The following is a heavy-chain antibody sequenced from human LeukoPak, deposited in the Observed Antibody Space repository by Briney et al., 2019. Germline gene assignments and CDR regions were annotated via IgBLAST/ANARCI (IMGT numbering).Heavy chain of an antibody. J-gene: IGHJ4*02. V-gene: IGHV4-59*08. Sequence: SETLSLTCTVSGGSINSYYWSWIRQPPGEGLEWIGYLYYSGYLYYNGSTNYNPSLKSRVTISVDTSKNQFSLKLSSVTAADTAVYYCASHSPHMDFDYWGQGTLVTVSS. CDR2: LYYSGYLYYNGST. D-gene: IGHD2-21*01. CDR3: ASHSPHMDFDY. CDR1: GGSINSYY.